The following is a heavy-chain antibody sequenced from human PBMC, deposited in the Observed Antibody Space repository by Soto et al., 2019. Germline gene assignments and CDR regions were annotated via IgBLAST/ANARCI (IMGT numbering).Heavy chain of an antibody. CDR2: IDPSDSYT. CDR3: ARHGSYLALYYYGMDV. J-gene: IGHJ6*02. CDR1: GYSFTSYW. Sequence: ASLKISCKGSGYSFTSYWISWVRQMPGKGLEWMGRIDPSDSYTNYSPSFQGHVTISADKSISTAYLQWSSLKASDTAMYYCARHGSYLALYYYGMDVWGPGTTVAVSS. V-gene: IGHV5-10-1*01.